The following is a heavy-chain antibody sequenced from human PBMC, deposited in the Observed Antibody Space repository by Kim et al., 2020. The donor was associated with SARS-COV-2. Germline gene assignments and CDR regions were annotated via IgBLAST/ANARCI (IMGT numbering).Heavy chain of an antibody. J-gene: IGHJ3*02. V-gene: IGHV4-39*07. CDR3: AREEGYCSSTSCYDAFDI. D-gene: IGHD2-2*01. Sequence: KSRVTISVDTSKNQFSLKLSSVTAADTAVYYCAREEGYCSSTSCYDAFDIWGQGTMVTVSS.